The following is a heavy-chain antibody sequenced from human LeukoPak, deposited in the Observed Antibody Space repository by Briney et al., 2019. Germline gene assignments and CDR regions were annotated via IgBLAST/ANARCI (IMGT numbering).Heavy chain of an antibody. CDR3: TVIVGATTVPCYYYYMDV. J-gene: IGHJ6*03. CDR2: IRSKANSYAT. V-gene: IGHV3-73*01. D-gene: IGHD1-26*01. CDR1: GFTFSGSA. Sequence: GGSLRLSCAASGFTFSGSAMHWVRQASGKGLEWVGRIRSKANSYATAYAASVKGRFTISRDDSKNTAYLQMNSLKTEDTAVYYCTVIVGATTVPCYYYYMDVWGKGTTVTVSS.